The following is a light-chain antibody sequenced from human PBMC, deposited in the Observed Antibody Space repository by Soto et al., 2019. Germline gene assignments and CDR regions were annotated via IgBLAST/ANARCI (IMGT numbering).Light chain of an antibody. V-gene: IGKV3-15*01. J-gene: IGKJ4*01. CDR3: QQYNNWPPIT. CDR1: QSVSTN. Sequence: EIVMTQSPATLSVSPGERATLSCRASQSVSTNLAWYQQKPGQAPRLLIYGASTRATGIPARFSGSGSDTEFTPTISRLQSEDVAVYYCQQYNNWPPITFGGGTKVEIK. CDR2: GAS.